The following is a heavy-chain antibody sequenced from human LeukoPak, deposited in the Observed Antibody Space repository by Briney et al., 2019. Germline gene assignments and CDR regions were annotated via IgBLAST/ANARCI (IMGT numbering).Heavy chain of an antibody. CDR1: GGSISSSNYY. CDR2: IYYSGST. Sequence: SETLSLTCTVSGGSISSSNYYWGWIRQPPGKGLEWIGYIYYSGSTNYNPSLKSRVTISVDTSKNQFSLKLSSVTAADTAVYYCARGRTSYYDYVWGSYRPHYGMDVWGQGTTVTVSS. V-gene: IGHV4-61*05. J-gene: IGHJ6*02. D-gene: IGHD3-16*02. CDR3: ARGRTSYYDYVWGSYRPHYGMDV.